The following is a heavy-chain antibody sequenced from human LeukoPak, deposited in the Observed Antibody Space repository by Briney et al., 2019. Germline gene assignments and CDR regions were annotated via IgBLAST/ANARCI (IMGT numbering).Heavy chain of an antibody. V-gene: IGHV1-18*01. CDR1: VYTFTSYS. CDR2: ITTYNGNT. J-gene: IGHJ4*02. Sequence: GASVKVSCKASVYTFTSYSISSVRQAPGHGLEWMGWITTYNGNTNYAQKRQGRVTMTTDTSTRTVDMELRSLRSDDTAVYYCARVYSGSPLDYWGQGTLVTVSS. D-gene: IGHD1-26*01. CDR3: ARVYSGSPLDY.